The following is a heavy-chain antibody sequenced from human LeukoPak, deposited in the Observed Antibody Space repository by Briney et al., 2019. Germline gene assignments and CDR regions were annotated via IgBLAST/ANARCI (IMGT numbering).Heavy chain of an antibody. CDR1: GYTFSNYY. CDR2: INPSGGST. D-gene: IGHD4-17*01. Sequence: GASVKVSCKASGYTFSNYYMDWVRQAPGQGLEWMGRINPSGGSTSFAQKFQGRVTMTRDTSTSTVYMELSSLTSEDTAVYYCARKLATVTDAFDIWGQGTMVTVSS. CDR3: ARKLATVTDAFDI. V-gene: IGHV1-46*01. J-gene: IGHJ3*02.